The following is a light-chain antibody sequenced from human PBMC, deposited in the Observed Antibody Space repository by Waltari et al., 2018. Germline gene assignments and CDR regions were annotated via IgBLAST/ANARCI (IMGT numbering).Light chain of an antibody. J-gene: IGLJ3*02. CDR2: VNSDGSH. V-gene: IGLV4-69*01. CDR3: QTGGHGTWV. CDR1: SGHSSNV. Sequence: QLVVTQSPSASASLGASVKLTCTLSSGHSSNVIAWLQQHPERGPRYWMKVNSDGSHSKGAEIPERFSGSSSGAGRYLTISNLQSEDEADYYCQTGGHGTWVFGGGTKLTVL.